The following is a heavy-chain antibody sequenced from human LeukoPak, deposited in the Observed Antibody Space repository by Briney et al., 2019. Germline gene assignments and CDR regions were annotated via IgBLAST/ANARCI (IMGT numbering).Heavy chain of an antibody. CDR2: MYYSGST. J-gene: IGHJ5*02. CDR1: GGSISDYS. CDR3: ARQMTTVTTGAWFDP. V-gene: IGHV4-59*08. Sequence: SETLSLTCTVSGGSISDYSWSWIRQPPGKGLEGIGYMYYSGSTNHNPSLKSRVTISVDTSKNQFSLKLSSVTAADTAVYYCARQMTTVTTGAWFDPWGQGTLVTVSS. D-gene: IGHD4-17*01.